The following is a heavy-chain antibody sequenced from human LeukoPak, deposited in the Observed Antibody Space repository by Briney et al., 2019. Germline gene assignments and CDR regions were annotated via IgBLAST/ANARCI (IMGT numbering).Heavy chain of an antibody. CDR2: IYNGDMT. V-gene: IGHV3-66*01. CDR1: GLTVSSNY. CDR3: AKGSYSSGWSDHYYFDY. Sequence: GGSLRLSCAASGLTVSSNYMSWARQAPGKGLGWLSVIYNGDMTYYADSVKGRFTIARDNSNSTFYHQIINLRAEDTAVYYCAKGSYSSGWSDHYYFDYWGQGTLVTVSS. D-gene: IGHD6-19*01. J-gene: IGHJ4*02.